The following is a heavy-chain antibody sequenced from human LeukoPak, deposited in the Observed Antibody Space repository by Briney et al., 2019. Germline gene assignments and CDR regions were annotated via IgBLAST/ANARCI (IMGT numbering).Heavy chain of an antibody. CDR3: NSGWYGIS. Sequence: GGSLRLSCTVSGFTLSSYEMTWFRQAPGKGLEWVSSIGYGGADSHYADSVKGRFTISRDNSKNTLYLQLSSLRADDTAVYSRNSGWYGISWGQGTLVTVSS. D-gene: IGHD6-19*01. CDR1: GFTLSSYE. V-gene: IGHV3-23*01. CDR2: IGYGGADS. J-gene: IGHJ4*02.